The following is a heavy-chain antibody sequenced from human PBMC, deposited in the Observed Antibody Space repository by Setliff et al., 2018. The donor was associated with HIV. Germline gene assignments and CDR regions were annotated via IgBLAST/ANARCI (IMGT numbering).Heavy chain of an antibody. CDR1: ELTFSNYA. V-gene: IGHV3-23*01. Sequence: PGGSLRLSCAASELTFSNYAMTWVRQAPGKGLEWVSSLSGSGGSTYYADSVKGRFTISRDNAKNSVYLQMNSLRAEDTAMYYCVRPVREPVDWGRGTLVTVSS. CDR2: LSGSGGST. D-gene: IGHD6-19*01. CDR3: VRPVREPVD. J-gene: IGHJ4*02.